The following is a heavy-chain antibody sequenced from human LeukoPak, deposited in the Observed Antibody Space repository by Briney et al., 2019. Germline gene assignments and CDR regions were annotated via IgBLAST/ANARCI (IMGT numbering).Heavy chain of an antibody. CDR2: IYYSGST. J-gene: IGHJ3*02. V-gene: IGHV4-61*01. CDR3: ARSPELGELRLAYHHAFDI. D-gene: IGHD1-26*01. Sequence: SETLSLTCTVSGGSVSSGSYYWSWIRQPPGKGLEWIGYIYYSGSTNYNPSLKSRVTISVDKSKNQFSLKLSSVTAADTAVYYCARSPELGELRLAYHHAFDIWGQGTMVTVSS. CDR1: GGSVSSGSYY.